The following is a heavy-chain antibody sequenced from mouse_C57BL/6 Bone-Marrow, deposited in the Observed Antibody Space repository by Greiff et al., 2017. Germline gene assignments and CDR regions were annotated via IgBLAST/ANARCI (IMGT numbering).Heavy chain of an antibody. J-gene: IGHJ2*01. Sequence: VQLQQPGAELVKPGASVKLSCKASGYTFTSSWMQWVKQRPGQGLEWIGEIDTSDSYNKYNQEFKGKATLTVYTSYSTAYIHLSSRTSEDSAVYYLARCPPHYYGSCYFDYWGQGTTLTVSS. CDR3: ARCPPHYYGSCYFDY. CDR1: GYTFTSSW. D-gene: IGHD1-1*01. CDR2: IDTSDSYN. V-gene: IGHV1-50*01.